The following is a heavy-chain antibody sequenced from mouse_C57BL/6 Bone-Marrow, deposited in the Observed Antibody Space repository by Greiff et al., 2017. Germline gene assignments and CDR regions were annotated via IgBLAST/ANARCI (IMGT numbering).Heavy chain of an antibody. Sequence: VQLQQSGAELVRPGASVTLSCKASGYTFTDYEMHWVKQTPVHGLEWIGAIDPETGGTAYKQKFKGKAILTADKSSSTAYMELRSLTSEDSAVYYCTRSPRWAWFAYWGQGTLVTVSA. CDR1: GYTFTDYE. D-gene: IGHD2-3*01. V-gene: IGHV1-15*01. J-gene: IGHJ3*01. CDR3: TRSPRWAWFAY. CDR2: IDPETGGT.